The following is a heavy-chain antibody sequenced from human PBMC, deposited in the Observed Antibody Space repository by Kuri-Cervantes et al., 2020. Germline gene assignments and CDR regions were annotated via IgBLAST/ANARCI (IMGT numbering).Heavy chain of an antibody. CDR1: GFTFSSYA. CDR2: ISSSSSYI. D-gene: IGHD5-12*01. Sequence: GESLKISCAASGFTFSSYAMHWVRQAPGKGLEWVSSISSSSSYIYYADSVKGRFTISRDNAKNSLYLQMNSLRAEDTAVYYCARENDYSSGYDWDYYYYGMDVWGQGTTVTVSS. CDR3: ARENDYSSGYDWDYYYYGMDV. J-gene: IGHJ6*02. V-gene: IGHV3-21*01.